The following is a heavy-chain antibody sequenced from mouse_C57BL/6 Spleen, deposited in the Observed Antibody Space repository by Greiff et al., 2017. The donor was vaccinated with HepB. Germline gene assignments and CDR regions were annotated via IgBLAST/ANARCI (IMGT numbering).Heavy chain of an antibody. D-gene: IGHD2-3*01. CDR3: ARSLMVTTSYFDY. CDR1: GFTFSSYA. CDR2: ISDGGSYT. J-gene: IGHJ2*01. Sequence: EVQLVESGGGLVKPGGSLKLSCAASGFTFSSYAMSWVRQTPEKRLEWVATISDGGSYTYYPDNVKGRFTISRDNAKNNLYLQMSHLKSEDTAMYYCARSLMVTTSYFDYWGQGTTLTVSS. V-gene: IGHV5-4*01.